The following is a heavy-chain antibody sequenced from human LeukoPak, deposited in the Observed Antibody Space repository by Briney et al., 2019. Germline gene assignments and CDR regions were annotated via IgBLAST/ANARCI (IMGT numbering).Heavy chain of an antibody. D-gene: IGHD2-15*01. CDR2: ISGSGGST. Sequence: GGSLRLSCAASGFTFSSYAMSWVRQAPGKGLEWVSAISGSGGSTYYADSVKGRFTISRDNSKNTLYLQMNSLRAEDTAVYYCAKDPRYCSGGSCYGYYFDYWGQGTLITVSS. V-gene: IGHV3-23*01. J-gene: IGHJ4*02. CDR3: AKDPRYCSGGSCYGYYFDY. CDR1: GFTFSSYA.